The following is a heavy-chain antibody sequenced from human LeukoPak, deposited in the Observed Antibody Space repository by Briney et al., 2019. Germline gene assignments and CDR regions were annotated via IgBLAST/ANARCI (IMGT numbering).Heavy chain of an antibody. CDR3: ARVVPAAETYYYYYMDV. J-gene: IGHJ6*03. V-gene: IGHV4-61*02. Sequence: KTSQTLSLTCTVSGGSISSGSYYWSWIRQPAGKGPEWIGRIYTSGSTNYNPSLKSRVTISVDTSKNQFSLKLSSVTAADTAVYYCARVVPAAETYYYYYMDVWGKGTTVTVSS. CDR2: IYTSGST. D-gene: IGHD2-2*01. CDR1: GGSISSGSYY.